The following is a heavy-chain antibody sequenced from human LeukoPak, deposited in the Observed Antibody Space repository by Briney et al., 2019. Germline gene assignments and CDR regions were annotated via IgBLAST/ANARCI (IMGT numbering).Heavy chain of an antibody. CDR1: GGSISSYY. Sequence: PSETLSLTCTVSGGSISSYYWSWIRQPPGKGLEWIGYIYYSGSTNYNPSLKSRATISVDTSKNQFSLKLSSVTAADTAVYYCARSRGYSHIQPTSNWFDPWGQGTLVTVSS. V-gene: IGHV4-59*01. CDR2: IYYSGST. CDR3: ARSRGYSHIQPTSNWFDP. J-gene: IGHJ5*02. D-gene: IGHD5-18*01.